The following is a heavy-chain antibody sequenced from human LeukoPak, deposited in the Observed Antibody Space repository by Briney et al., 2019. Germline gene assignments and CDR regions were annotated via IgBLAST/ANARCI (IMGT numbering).Heavy chain of an antibody. CDR2: IFYSGST. Sequence: SETLSLTCTVSGGSIRSFYWSWIRQPPGKGLEWIGYIFYSGSTNYNPSLKSRVTISVDTSKNKFSLKLSSVTAADTAVYYCARHGSGYYFFDYWGQGTLVTVSS. CDR3: ARHGSGYYFFDY. V-gene: IGHV4-59*08. CDR1: GGSIRSFY. J-gene: IGHJ4*02. D-gene: IGHD3-3*01.